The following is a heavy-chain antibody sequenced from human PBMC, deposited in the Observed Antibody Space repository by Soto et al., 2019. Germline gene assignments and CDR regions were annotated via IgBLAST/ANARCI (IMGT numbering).Heavy chain of an antibody. Sequence: ASVKVSCKASGYTFTTYGISWVRQAPGQGLEWMGWISTYNGNTNYAQKLQGRVTMTTDTSTSTVYMELRSLRSGDTAVYYCARDLPIYYYDSSGPDHWYFDLWGRGTLVTVSS. CDR3: ARDLPIYYYDSSGPDHWYFDL. V-gene: IGHV1-18*01. J-gene: IGHJ2*01. CDR1: GYTFTTYG. D-gene: IGHD3-22*01. CDR2: ISTYNGNT.